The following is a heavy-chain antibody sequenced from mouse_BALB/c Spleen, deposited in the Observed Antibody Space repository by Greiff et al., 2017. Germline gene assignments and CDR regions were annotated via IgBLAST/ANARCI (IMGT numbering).Heavy chain of an antibody. Sequence: VQLQQSAAELARPGASVKMSCKASGYTFTSYTMHWVKQRPGQGLEWIGYINPSSGYTEYNQKFKDKTTLTADKSSSTAYMQLSSLTSEDSAVYYCARGHYGSSLYYFDYWGQGTTLTVSS. CDR3: ARGHYGSSLYYFDY. CDR1: GYTFTSYT. V-gene: IGHV1-4*02. CDR2: INPSSGYT. D-gene: IGHD1-1*01. J-gene: IGHJ2*01.